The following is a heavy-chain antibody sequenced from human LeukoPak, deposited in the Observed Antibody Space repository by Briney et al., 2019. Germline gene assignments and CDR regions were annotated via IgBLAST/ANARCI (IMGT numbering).Heavy chain of an antibody. V-gene: IGHV3-23*01. J-gene: IGHJ4*02. D-gene: IGHD1-26*01. CDR3: AKVGELRNRLYYFDY. CDR1: GFTFSSYS. Sequence: GGSLRLSCAASGFTFSSYSMNWVRQAPGKGLEWVSAISGSGGSTYYADSVKGRFTISRDNSKNTLYLQMNSLRAEDTAVYYCAKVGELRNRLYYFDYWGQGTLVTVSS. CDR2: ISGSGGST.